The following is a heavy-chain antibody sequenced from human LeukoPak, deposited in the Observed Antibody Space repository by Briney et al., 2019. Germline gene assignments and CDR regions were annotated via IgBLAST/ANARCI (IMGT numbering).Heavy chain of an antibody. J-gene: IGHJ6*03. CDR2: IYSGGST. V-gene: IGHV3-53*01. D-gene: IGHD5-12*01. CDR3: AKVAGGYDNFLGYYYYMDV. CDR1: GFTVSSNY. Sequence: QPGGSLRPSCAASGFTVSSNYMSWVRQAPGKGLEWVSVIYSGGSTYYADSVKGRFTISRDNAKNSLYLQMISLSPEDTAVYYCAKVAGGYDNFLGYYYYMDVWGKGTTVTVSS.